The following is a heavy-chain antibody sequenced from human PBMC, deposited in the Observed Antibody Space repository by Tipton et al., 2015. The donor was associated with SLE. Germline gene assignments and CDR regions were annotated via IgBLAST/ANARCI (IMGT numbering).Heavy chain of an antibody. J-gene: IGHJ4*02. V-gene: IGHV5-51*03. Sequence: VQLVQSGAEMKKPGESLKISCKGSGYRFSTYWIGWVRQMPGKGLEWMGMIYPGDSETRYSPSFQGQVTISADNSIDTAYLQWSSLGASDTAIYFCARPKYSTSWYPFDYWGQGTLVTVSA. CDR1: GYRFSTYW. CDR2: IYPGDSET. CDR3: ARPKYSTSWYPFDY. D-gene: IGHD6-19*01.